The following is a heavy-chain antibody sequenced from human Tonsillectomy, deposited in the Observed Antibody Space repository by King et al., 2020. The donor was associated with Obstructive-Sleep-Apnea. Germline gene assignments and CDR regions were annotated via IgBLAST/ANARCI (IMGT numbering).Heavy chain of an antibody. CDR2: INPSGGST. CDR1: GYTFTSYY. J-gene: IGHJ4*02. CDR3: ARVGAAAKIMYYFDY. V-gene: IGHV1-46*01. Sequence: VQLVQSGAEVKKPGASVKVSCKASGYTFTSYYMHWVRQAPGQGLEWMGIINPSGGSTSYAQKFQGRVTMTRDTSTSTVDMELSSLRSEDTAVYYCARVGAAAKIMYYFDYWGQGTLVTVSS. D-gene: IGHD2-2*01.